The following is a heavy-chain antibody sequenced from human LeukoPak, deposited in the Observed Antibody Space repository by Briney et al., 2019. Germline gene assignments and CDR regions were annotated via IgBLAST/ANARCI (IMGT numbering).Heavy chain of an antibody. V-gene: IGHV3-7*01. J-gene: IGHJ4*02. D-gene: IGHD2-8*01. Sequence: GGSLRLSCAASGFTFSSYWMSWVRQAPGKGLEWVADIKEDGSDKYYVDSVKSRFTISRDNAKNSLYLQMNSLRAEDTAVYYCAKNGHYLDSWGQGTLVTVSS. CDR2: IKEDGSDK. CDR1: GFTFSSYW. CDR3: AKNGHYLDS.